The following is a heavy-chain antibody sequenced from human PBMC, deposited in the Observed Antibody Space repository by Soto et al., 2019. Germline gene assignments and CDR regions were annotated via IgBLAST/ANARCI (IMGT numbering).Heavy chain of an antibody. CDR2: IVVGSGNT. CDR3: AAVKYCSGGSCYPNGRYFDY. Sequence: SVKVSCKASGFTFTSSAMQWVRQARGQRLEWIGWIVVGSGNTNYAQKFQERVTITRDMSTSTAYMELSSLRSEDTAVYYCAAVKYCSGGSCYPNGRYFDYWGQGTLVTVSS. D-gene: IGHD2-15*01. J-gene: IGHJ4*02. V-gene: IGHV1-58*02. CDR1: GFTFTSSA.